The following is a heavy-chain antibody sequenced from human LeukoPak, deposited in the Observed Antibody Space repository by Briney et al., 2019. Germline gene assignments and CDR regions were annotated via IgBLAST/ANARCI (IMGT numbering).Heavy chain of an antibody. CDR3: ARDPLRFGELFGNWFDP. V-gene: IGHV1-18*01. D-gene: IGHD3-10*01. J-gene: IGHJ5*02. CDR2: ISAYNGNT. CDR1: GYTFTSYG. Sequence: ATVKVSCKASGYTFTSYGISWVRQAPGQGLEWMGWISAYNGNTNYAQKLQGRVTMTTDTSTSTAYMELRSLRSDDTAVYYCARDPLRFGELFGNWFDPWGQGTLVTVSS.